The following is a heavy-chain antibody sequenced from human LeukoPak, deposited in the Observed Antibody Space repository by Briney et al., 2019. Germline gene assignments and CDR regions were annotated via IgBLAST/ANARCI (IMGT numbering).Heavy chain of an antibody. D-gene: IGHD1-26*01. CDR2: IYSGGST. CDR3: ARDGSGSYYTNDY. Sequence: GGSLRLSCAASGFTVSSNYMSWVRQAPGKGLEWVSVIYSGGSTYYADSVKDRFTISRDNSKNTLYLQMNSLRAEDTAVYYCARDGSGSYYTNDYWGQGTLVTVSS. V-gene: IGHV3-66*01. CDR1: GFTVSSNY. J-gene: IGHJ4*02.